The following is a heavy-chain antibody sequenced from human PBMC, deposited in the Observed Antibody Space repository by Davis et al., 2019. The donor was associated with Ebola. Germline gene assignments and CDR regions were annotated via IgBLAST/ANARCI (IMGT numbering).Heavy chain of an antibody. CDR3: VRDSKRGYSYGWGAFDI. CDR2: INTSGGST. D-gene: IGHD5-18*01. J-gene: IGHJ3*02. V-gene: IGHV1-46*01. CDR1: GYTFTGYY. Sequence: ASVKVSCKASGYTFTGYYIHWVRQAPGQGLEWMGIINTSGGSTSYAQKFQGRVTMTRDTSTSTVYMELSSLRSEDTAVYYCVRDSKRGYSYGWGAFDIWGQGTMVTVSS.